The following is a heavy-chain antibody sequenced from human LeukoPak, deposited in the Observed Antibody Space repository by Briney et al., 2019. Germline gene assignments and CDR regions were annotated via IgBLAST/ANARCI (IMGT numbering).Heavy chain of an antibody. D-gene: IGHD6-19*01. Sequence: GGSLRLSCTASGFIFSSYGMHWVRQAPGKGLQWVAFIRYDGSSKYYADSVKGRFTISRDNSKNTVYLQMSSPGADDTAVYYCAKGWRDSSGWYGVTYWGQGTLVTVSS. CDR3: AKGWRDSSGWYGVTY. CDR2: IRYDGSSK. CDR1: GFIFSSYG. V-gene: IGHV3-30*02. J-gene: IGHJ4*02.